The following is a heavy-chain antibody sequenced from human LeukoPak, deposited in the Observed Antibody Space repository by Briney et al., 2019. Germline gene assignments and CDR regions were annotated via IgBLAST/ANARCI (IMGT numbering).Heavy chain of an antibody. V-gene: IGHV3-43*02. Sequence: QPGGSLQLSCAASGFTFDDYAMHWVRQAPGKGLEWVSLISGDGGSTYYADSVKGRFTISRDNSKNSLHLQMNSLTTEDTAMYYCAKDLKYCTSTSCYHHYYGMDVWGQGTTVTVSS. D-gene: IGHD2-2*01. CDR1: GFTFDDYA. J-gene: IGHJ6*02. CDR3: AKDLKYCTSTSCYHHYYGMDV. CDR2: ISGDGGST.